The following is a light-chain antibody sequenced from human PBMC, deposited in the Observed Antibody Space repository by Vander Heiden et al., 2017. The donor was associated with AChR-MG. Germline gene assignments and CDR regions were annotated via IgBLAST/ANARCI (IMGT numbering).Light chain of an antibody. J-gene: IGKJ2*01. Sequence: EIVMTQSPATLSVSPGERVTLSCRASQSVSSNLAWYQQKLGQAPRLLRYGASTRATGVPARCSGSGSGTEVTLTISSLQPEDFAVYYCQQYRNWPGTFGQGTKLEIK. CDR1: QSVSSN. CDR2: GAS. V-gene: IGKV3D-15*01. CDR3: QQYRNWPGT.